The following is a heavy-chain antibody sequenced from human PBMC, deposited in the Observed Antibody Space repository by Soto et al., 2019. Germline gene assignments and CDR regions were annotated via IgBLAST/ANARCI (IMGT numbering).Heavy chain of an antibody. J-gene: IGHJ5*02. D-gene: IGHD2-15*01. CDR1: GGSISSSYYY. CDR3: ARVVPGIRDGIKGFHWFDP. Sequence: PEKPSPTYTVSGGSISSSYYYWGWVRQPPGKGLGWVGGIYFSGSTHYKPSPKSRVTISVDTSKTQFSLKLSSVTAVDTAVYYCARVVPGIRDGIKGFHWFDPWCQGPLVSLS. V-gene: IGHV4-39*07. CDR2: IYFSGST.